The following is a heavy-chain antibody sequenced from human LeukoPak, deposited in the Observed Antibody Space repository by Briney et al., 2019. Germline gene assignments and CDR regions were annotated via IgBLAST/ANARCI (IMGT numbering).Heavy chain of an antibody. CDR3: ARGTGYSSSWNWYFDL. J-gene: IGHJ2*01. V-gene: IGHV4-30-2*01. Sequence: SETLSLTCAVSGGSISSGGYSWSWIRQPPGKGLEWIGYIYHSGSTYYNPSLKSRVTISVDRSKNQFSLKLSSVTAADTAVYYCARGTGYSSSWNWYFDLWGRGTLVTVSS. CDR1: GGSISSGGYS. CDR2: IYHSGST. D-gene: IGHD6-13*01.